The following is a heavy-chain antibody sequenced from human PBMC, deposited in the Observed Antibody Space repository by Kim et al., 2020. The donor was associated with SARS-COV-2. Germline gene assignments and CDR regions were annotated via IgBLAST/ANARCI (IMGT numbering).Heavy chain of an antibody. J-gene: IGHJ4*02. CDR2: ITSTGT. V-gene: IGHV3-23*01. CDR1: GFTFDSQA. CDR3: VKGAYTFDY. Sequence: GGSLRLSCATSGFTFDSQAMSWVRQAPGEGLQWVSSITSTGTYYADSVKGRFTGSRDNSKKTIYVKMNSLRAEDTAVYYCVKGAYTFDYWGQGTLVTVSS. D-gene: IGHD3-16*01.